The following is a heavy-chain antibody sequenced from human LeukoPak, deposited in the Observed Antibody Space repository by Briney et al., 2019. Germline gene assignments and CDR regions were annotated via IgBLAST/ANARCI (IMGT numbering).Heavy chain of an antibody. CDR2: ISSSSSTI. CDR1: GFTFSSYS. CDR3: AKIVRGGGFYVHDAFDI. V-gene: IGHV3-48*01. Sequence: PGGSLRLSCAASGFTFSSYSMNWVRQAPGKGLEWVSYISSSSSTIYYADSVKGRFTISRDNAKNSLYLQMNSLRAEDTAVYYCAKIVRGGGFYVHDAFDIWGQGTMVTVSS. J-gene: IGHJ3*02. D-gene: IGHD3-10*02.